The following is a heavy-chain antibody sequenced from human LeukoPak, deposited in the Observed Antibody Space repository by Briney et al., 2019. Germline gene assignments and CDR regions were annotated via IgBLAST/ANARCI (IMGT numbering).Heavy chain of an antibody. Sequence: ASVTVSCKASGYSFRSYYINWARQAPGQGLEWMGLINPGGDYTKYAQTFQGRVTMTRDTSTNTVYMHLSSLRSEDTAIYYCAREGSRSSLGGYGYWGQGTLVTVSS. CDR1: GYSFRSYY. CDR3: AREGSRSSLGGYGY. J-gene: IGHJ4*02. CDR2: INPGGDYT. D-gene: IGHD6-6*01. V-gene: IGHV1-46*01.